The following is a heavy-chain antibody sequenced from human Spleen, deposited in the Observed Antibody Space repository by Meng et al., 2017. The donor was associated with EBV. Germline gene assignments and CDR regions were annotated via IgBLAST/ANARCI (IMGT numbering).Heavy chain of an antibody. CDR2: INPNSGDT. CDR3: ARAYDSSGYYSYH. J-gene: IGHJ4*02. V-gene: IGHV1-2*06. CDR1: AYTVNGYY. Sequence: VQLLQSVSEVKKPGASVKASCKAPAYTVNGYYIDWVRQAPGQGLEWMGRINPNSGDTNYAQKFQGRVTMTRDTSITTAYMELSRLRSDDTAVYYCARAYDSSGYYSYHWGQGTLVTVSS. D-gene: IGHD3-22*01.